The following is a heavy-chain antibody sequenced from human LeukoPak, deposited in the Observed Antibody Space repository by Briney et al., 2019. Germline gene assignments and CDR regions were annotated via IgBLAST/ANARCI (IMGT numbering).Heavy chain of an antibody. D-gene: IGHD3-22*01. CDR1: GGSISSYY. Sequence: SETLSLTCTVSGGSISSYYWSWIRQPPGKGLEWIGYIYYSGSTNHNPSLKSRVTISVDTSKNQFSLKLSSVTAADTAVYYCVGGYYYDAFDIWGQGTMVTVSS. V-gene: IGHV4-59*08. CDR2: IYYSGST. J-gene: IGHJ3*02. CDR3: VGGYYYDAFDI.